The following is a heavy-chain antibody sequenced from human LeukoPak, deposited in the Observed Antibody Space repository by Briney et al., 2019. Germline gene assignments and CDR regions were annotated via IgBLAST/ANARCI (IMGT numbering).Heavy chain of an antibody. V-gene: IGHV4-59*01. CDR3: ARVRYSSSGKYYFDY. D-gene: IGHD6-13*01. CDR1: GDSISSYY. Sequence: SETLSLTCTVSGDSISSYYWSWIRQPPGRGLEWIGYMYYSGSTNYNPSLKSRVTISMGTSKDQFSLKLSSVTAADTAVHYCARVRYSSSGKYYFDYWGQGTLVTVSS. J-gene: IGHJ4*02. CDR2: MYYSGST.